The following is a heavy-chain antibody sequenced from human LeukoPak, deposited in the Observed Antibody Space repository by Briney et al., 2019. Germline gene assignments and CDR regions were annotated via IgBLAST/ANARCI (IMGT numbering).Heavy chain of an antibody. CDR2: ISGSGGST. CDR1: GFTFSSYA. D-gene: IGHD3-3*01. Sequence: GGSLRLSCAASGFTFSSYAMSWVRQAPGKGLEWVSAISGSGGSTYYADSVKGRSTISRDNSKNTLYLQMNSLRAEDTAVYYCAKDLLDYYDFWSGYPAPMDVWGKGTTATVSS. CDR3: AKDLLDYYDFWSGYPAPMDV. J-gene: IGHJ6*03. V-gene: IGHV3-23*01.